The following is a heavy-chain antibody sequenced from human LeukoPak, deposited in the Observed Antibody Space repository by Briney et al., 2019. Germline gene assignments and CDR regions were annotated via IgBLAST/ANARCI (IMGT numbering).Heavy chain of an antibody. V-gene: IGHV3-23*01. Sequence: GGSLRLSCAASGFTFSNYAMSWVRQAPGKGLEWVSAITGSGGNTYYADSVKGRFTISRDNSKNTVLLQMNSLRAEDTAVYYCAKWGDYDVLTGYYVSVYWGQGTLVTVSS. D-gene: IGHD3-9*01. CDR2: ITGSGGNT. CDR3: AKWGDYDVLTGYYVSVY. CDR1: GFTFSNYA. J-gene: IGHJ4*02.